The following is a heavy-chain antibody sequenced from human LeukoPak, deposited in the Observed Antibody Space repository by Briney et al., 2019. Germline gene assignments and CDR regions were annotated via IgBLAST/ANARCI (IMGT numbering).Heavy chain of an antibody. Sequence: ASVKVSCKASGYTFTSYGISWVRRAPGQGLEWMGWISAYNGNTNYAQKLQGRVTMTTDTSTSTAYMELRSLRSDDTAVYYCARDHPRYCSSTSCYPNWGQGTLVTVSS. D-gene: IGHD2-2*01. V-gene: IGHV1-18*01. CDR3: ARDHPRYCSSTSCYPN. CDR1: GYTFTSYG. J-gene: IGHJ4*02. CDR2: ISAYNGNT.